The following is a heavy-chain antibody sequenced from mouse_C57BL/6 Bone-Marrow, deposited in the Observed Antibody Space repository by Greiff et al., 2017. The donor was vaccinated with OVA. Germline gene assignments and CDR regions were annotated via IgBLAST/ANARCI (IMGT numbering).Heavy chain of an antibody. V-gene: IGHV1-61*01. CDR2: IYPSDSET. CDR3: ATTTVVATGAMDY. J-gene: IGHJ4*01. Sequence: VQLQQPGAELVRPGSSVKLSCKASGYTFTSYWMDWVKQRPGQGLEWIGNIYPSDSETHYNQKFKDKATLTVDKSSSTAYMQLSSLTSEDSAVYYCATTTVVATGAMDYWGQGTSVTVSS. D-gene: IGHD1-1*01. CDR1: GYTFTSYW.